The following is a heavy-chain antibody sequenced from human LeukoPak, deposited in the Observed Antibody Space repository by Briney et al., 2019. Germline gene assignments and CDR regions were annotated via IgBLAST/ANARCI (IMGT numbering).Heavy chain of an antibody. CDR1: GFTFSSYG. V-gene: IGHV3-30*02. CDR3: AKDDLVGDGYNYGFFDY. J-gene: IGHJ4*02. D-gene: IGHD5-24*01. CDR2: IRYDGSNK. Sequence: GGSLRLSCAASGFTFSSYGVHWVRQAPGKGLEWVAFIRYDGSNKYYADSVKGRFTISRDNSKNTLYLQMNSLRAEDTAVYYCAKDDLVGDGYNYGFFDYWGQGTLVTVSS.